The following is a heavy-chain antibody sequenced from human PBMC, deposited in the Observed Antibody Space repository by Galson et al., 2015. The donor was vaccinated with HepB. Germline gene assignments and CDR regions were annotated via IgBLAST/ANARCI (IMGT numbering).Heavy chain of an antibody. Sequence: LRLSCAASGFSVRNNYLAWVRQAEGKGLEWVAVIYSGGKTYYQDSVKGRFTISRDSAKNTIHLQMMSLRAEDTAVYYCARGNKVITEETYYYYGMDVWGQGTTVTVSS. J-gene: IGHJ6*02. V-gene: IGHV3-53*01. CDR1: GFSVRNNY. CDR3: ARGNKVITEETYYYYGMDV. D-gene: IGHD3-16*01. CDR2: IYSGGKT.